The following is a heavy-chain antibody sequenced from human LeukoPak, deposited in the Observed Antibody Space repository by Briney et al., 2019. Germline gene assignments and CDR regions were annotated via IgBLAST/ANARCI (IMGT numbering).Heavy chain of an antibody. CDR1: GYTFTSYG. CDR2: IIPIFGTA. Sequence: SVKVSCKASGYTFTSYGISWVRQAPGQGLEWMGGIIPIFGTANYAQKFQGRVTITADESTSTAYMELSSLRSEDTAVYYCAGGGSGSYHLDYWGQGTLVTVSS. V-gene: IGHV1-69*13. CDR3: AGGGSGSYHLDY. D-gene: IGHD1-26*01. J-gene: IGHJ4*02.